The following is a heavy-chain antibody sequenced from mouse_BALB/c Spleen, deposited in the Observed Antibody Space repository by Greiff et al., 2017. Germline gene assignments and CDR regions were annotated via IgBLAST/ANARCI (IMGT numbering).Heavy chain of an antibody. D-gene: IGHD2-4*01. V-gene: IGHV1S81*02. CDR1: GYTFTSYY. J-gene: IGHJ1*01. Sequence: QVQLQQSGAELVKPGASVKLSCKASGYTFTSYYMYWVKQRPGQGLEWIGEINPSNGGTNFNEKFKSKATLTVDKSSSTAYMQLSSLTSEDSAVYYCTRSIYYDYGDWYFDVWGAGTTVTVSS. CDR2: INPSNGGT. CDR3: TRSIYYDYGDWYFDV.